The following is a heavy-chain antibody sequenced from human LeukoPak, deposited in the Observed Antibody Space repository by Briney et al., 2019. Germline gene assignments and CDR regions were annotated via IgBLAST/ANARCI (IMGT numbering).Heavy chain of an antibody. J-gene: IGHJ3*01. CDR2: SSGSGTHT. CDR3: AKRAAYSRSSLVLPFDAFDL. Sequence: GGSLRLSCAASGFTFSNYAMRWVRQAPGKGLEWVSVSSGSGTHTYYAASVKGRFTISRDNSNNTLYLQMNSLRAEDTAVYYCAKRAAYSRSSLVLPFDAFDLWGQGTMVTVSS. CDR1: GFTFSNYA. V-gene: IGHV3-23*01. D-gene: IGHD6-6*01.